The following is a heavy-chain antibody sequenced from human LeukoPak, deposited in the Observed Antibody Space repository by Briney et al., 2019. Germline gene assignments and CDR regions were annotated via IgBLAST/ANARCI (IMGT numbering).Heavy chain of an antibody. CDR3: VRGSLRLPRSTPDY. CDR1: GFTFSSYG. V-gene: IGHV3-33*01. Sequence: PGRSLRLSCAASGFTFSSYGMHWVRQAPGKGLEWVAVISYDGSNKYYADSVKGRFTISRDNSKNTLYLQMNSLRVEDTAVYYCVRGSLRLPRSTPDYWGQGTLVTVSS. J-gene: IGHJ4*02. D-gene: IGHD2-21*02. CDR2: ISYDGSNK.